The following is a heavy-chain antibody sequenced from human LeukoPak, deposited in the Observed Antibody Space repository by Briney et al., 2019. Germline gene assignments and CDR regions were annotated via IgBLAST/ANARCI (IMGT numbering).Heavy chain of an antibody. CDR1: GFTFSSYA. D-gene: IGHD3-22*01. CDR3: ARSASITMILVPMDV. Sequence: GRSLRLSCAASGFTFSSYAMHWVRQAPGKGLEWVAVISYDGSNEYYADSVKGRFTISRDNSKNTLYLQMNSLRAEDTAVYYCARSASITMILVPMDVWGQGTTVTVSS. CDR2: ISYDGSNE. J-gene: IGHJ6*02. V-gene: IGHV3-30-3*01.